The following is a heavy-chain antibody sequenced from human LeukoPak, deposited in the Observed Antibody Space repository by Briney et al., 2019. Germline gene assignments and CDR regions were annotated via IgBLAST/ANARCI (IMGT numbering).Heavy chain of an antibody. V-gene: IGHV1-46*01. J-gene: IGHJ6*04. CDR2: INPSGGST. CDR1: GYTFTSYY. CDR3: AREIAAAGTGLDV. D-gene: IGHD6-13*01. Sequence: ASVNVSCKASGYTFTSYYIHWVRQAPGQGLECMGTINPSGGSTSYAQKFQGRVTMTRDTSTSTVYMELSSLRSEDTAVYYCAREIAAAGTGLDVWGKGTTVTVSS.